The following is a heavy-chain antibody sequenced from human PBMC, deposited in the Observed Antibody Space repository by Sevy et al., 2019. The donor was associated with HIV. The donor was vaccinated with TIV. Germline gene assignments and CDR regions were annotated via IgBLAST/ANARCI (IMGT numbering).Heavy chain of an antibody. CDR1: GLNFNDYT. J-gene: IGHJ3*02. Sequence: GESLKISCVASGLNFNDYTMNWVRQAPGKGLEWVSFISWDGSSTYYADSVKGRFTISRENTKNSLFLQMNSLRTEDTAWYYCTKGRVSAGYAYDIWGQGTMVTVSS. D-gene: IGHD2-2*01. CDR3: TKGRVSAGYAYDI. V-gene: IGHV3-43*01. CDR2: ISWDGSST.